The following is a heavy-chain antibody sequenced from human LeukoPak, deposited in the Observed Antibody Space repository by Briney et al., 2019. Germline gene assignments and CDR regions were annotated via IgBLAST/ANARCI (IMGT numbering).Heavy chain of an antibody. CDR1: GGTFSSYT. J-gene: IGHJ4*02. CDR2: IIPILGIA. CDR3: ARHVHYSSGFFPDY. V-gene: IGHV1-69*02. D-gene: IGHD6-19*01. Sequence: GASVKVSCKASGGTFSSYTISWVRQAPGQGLEWMGRIIPILGIANYAQKFQGRVTITADKSISTAYLQWSSLKASDTAMYYCARHVHYSSGFFPDYWGQGTLVTVSS.